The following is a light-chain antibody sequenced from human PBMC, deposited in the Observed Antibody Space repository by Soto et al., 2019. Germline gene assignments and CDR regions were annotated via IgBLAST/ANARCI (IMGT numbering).Light chain of an antibody. Sequence: ETVLTQSPGTLSLSPGERATLSCRASQSVSSYSAWYQQKPGQAPRLLIYGTSSRAIGIPDRFSGSGSRTDCTLTISRLEPEDFAVYYCQQYGSSPPTFGRGTRLEIK. CDR2: GTS. CDR1: QSVSSY. CDR3: QQYGSSPPT. V-gene: IGKV3-20*01. J-gene: IGKJ2*01.